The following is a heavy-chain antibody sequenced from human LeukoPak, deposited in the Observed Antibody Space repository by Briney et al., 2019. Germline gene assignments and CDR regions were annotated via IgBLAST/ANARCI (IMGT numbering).Heavy chain of an antibody. CDR3: ARAPRYSYGYSDY. CDR1: GFTFSSYA. D-gene: IGHD5-18*01. Sequence: PGGSLRLSCAASGFTFSSYAMSWVRQAPGKGLEWVSAISGSGGSTYYADSAKGRFTISRDNSKNTLYLQMNSLRAEDTAVYYCARAPRYSYGYSDYWGQGTLVTVSS. CDR2: ISGSGGST. V-gene: IGHV3-23*01. J-gene: IGHJ4*02.